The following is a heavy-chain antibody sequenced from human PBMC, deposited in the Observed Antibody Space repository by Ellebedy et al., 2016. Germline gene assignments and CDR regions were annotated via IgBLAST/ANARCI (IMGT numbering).Heavy chain of an antibody. CDR3: ARSMVRGTDYYYYMDV. V-gene: IGHV4-34*01. Sequence: GSLRLXXAVYGGSSSGYYWSWIRQPPGKGLEWIGEINHSGSTNYNPSLKSRVTISVDTSKNQFSLKLSSVTAADTAVYYCARSMVRGTDYYYYMDVWGKGTTVTVSS. J-gene: IGHJ6*03. CDR2: INHSGST. D-gene: IGHD3-10*01. CDR1: GGSSSGYY.